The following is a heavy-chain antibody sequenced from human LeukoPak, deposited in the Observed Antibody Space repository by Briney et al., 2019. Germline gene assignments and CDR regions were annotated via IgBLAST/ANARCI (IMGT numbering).Heavy chain of an antibody. CDR2: ISTSSSYI. CDR1: GFTFSNYG. CDR3: ARDGDTVLTRGYYYYMDV. J-gene: IGHJ6*03. V-gene: IGHV3-21*01. D-gene: IGHD4-23*01. Sequence: GGSLRLSCTASGFTFSNYGMNWVRQAPGKGLEWVSSISTSSSYIYYADSVKGRFTISRDNAKNSLYLQMNSLRAEDTALYYCARDGDTVLTRGYYYYMDVWGKGTTVTVSS.